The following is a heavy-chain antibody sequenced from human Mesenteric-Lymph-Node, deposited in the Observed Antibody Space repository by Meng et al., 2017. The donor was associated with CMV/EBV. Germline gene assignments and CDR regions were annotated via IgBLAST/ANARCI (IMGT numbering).Heavy chain of an antibody. Sequence: SVKVSCKGSGYTFIGYYMHWVRQAPGQGLEWMGLINTNSGDTKYAQKFQGRVTMTRDTSISTAYMELSGLRSDDTAVYYCAKEGSTTVFDPWGQGTLVTVSS. V-gene: IGHV1-2*02. CDR2: INTNSGDT. D-gene: IGHD5/OR15-5a*01. CDR3: AKEGSTTVFDP. J-gene: IGHJ5*02. CDR1: GYTFIGYY.